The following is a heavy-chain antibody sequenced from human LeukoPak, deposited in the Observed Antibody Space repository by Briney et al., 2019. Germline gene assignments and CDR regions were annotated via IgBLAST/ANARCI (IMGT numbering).Heavy chain of an antibody. CDR3: ARGTPITMVRGVRLDY. CDR2: INPSGGST. Sequence: ASVKVSCKASGYTFTSYYMHWVRQAPGQGLEWMGIINPSGGSTSYAQKFQGRVTMTRDTSTSTVHMELSSLRSEDTAVYYCARGTPITMVRGVRLDYWGQGTLVTVSS. J-gene: IGHJ4*02. D-gene: IGHD3-10*01. V-gene: IGHV1-46*01. CDR1: GYTFTSYY.